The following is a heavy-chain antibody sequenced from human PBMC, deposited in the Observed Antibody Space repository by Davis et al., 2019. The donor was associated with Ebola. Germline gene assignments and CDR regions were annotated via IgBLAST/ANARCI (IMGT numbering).Heavy chain of an antibody. CDR3: ARLTGTMGWELLFDY. V-gene: IGHV4-39*01. CDR2: IYYSGST. J-gene: IGHJ4*02. D-gene: IGHD1-26*01. Sequence: MPSETLSLTCTVSGGSISSSSYYWGWIRQPPGKGLEWIGSIYYSGSTYYNPSLKSRVTISVDTSKNQFSLKLSSVTAADTAVYYCARLTGTMGWELLFDYWGQGTLVTVSS. CDR1: GGSISSSSYY.